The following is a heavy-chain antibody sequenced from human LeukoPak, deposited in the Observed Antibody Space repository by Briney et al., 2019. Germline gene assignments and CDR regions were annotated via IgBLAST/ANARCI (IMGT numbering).Heavy chain of an antibody. CDR1: GFTFSSYG. V-gene: IGHV3-30*03. Sequence: QAGRSLRLSCAASGFTFSSYGMHWVRQAPGKGLEWVAVISYDGKNETYADSVKGRFTISRDTSRNTLSLQMNSLRTEDTAVYYCARGDPHFSYNNDWYGKKFDYWGQGTLVTVSS. J-gene: IGHJ4*02. CDR2: ISYDGKNE. CDR3: ARGDPHFSYNNDWYGKKFDY. D-gene: IGHD6-19*01.